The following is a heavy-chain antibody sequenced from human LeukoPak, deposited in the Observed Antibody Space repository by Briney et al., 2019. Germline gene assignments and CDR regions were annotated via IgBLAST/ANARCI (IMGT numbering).Heavy chain of an antibody. Sequence: SETLSLTCIVSGGSVSTGSSYWGWIRQPPGKGLEWIGETNHSGSTNYNPSLKSRVTISVDTSKNQFSLKLSSVPAADTAVYYCARVKSYGGHALDYWGQGTLVTVSS. V-gene: IGHV4-39*07. CDR2: TNHSGST. CDR3: ARVKSYGGHALDY. D-gene: IGHD5-12*01. CDR1: GGSVSTGSSY. J-gene: IGHJ4*02.